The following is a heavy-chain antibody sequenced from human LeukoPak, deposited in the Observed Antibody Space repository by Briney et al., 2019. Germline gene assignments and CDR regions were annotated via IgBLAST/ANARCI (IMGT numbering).Heavy chain of an antibody. CDR3: ARGLCSSTSCYQGPFDY. Sequence: GGSLRLSCAASGFIFSSAWMTWVRQAPGKGLEWVGHIKNKTNGGTTDYAAPVKGRFIISRDDSKNTLYLQMNSLRTEDTAVYYCARGLCSSTSCYQGPFDYWGQGMLVTVSS. CDR1: GFIFSSAW. D-gene: IGHD2-2*01. V-gene: IGHV3-15*01. CDR2: IKNKTNGGTT. J-gene: IGHJ4*02.